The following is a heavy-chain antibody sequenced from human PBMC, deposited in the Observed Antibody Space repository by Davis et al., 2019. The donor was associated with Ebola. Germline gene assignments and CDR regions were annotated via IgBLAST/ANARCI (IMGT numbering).Heavy chain of an antibody. CDR2: LSGSGGTI. D-gene: IGHD3-22*01. V-gene: IGHV3-23*01. CDR1: GFNFRNYA. CDR3: AKASMIVVINYFDY. J-gene: IGHJ4*02. Sequence: PGGSLRLSCVASGFNFRNYAMSWVRQAPGKGPEWVSGLSGSGGTINYADSVKGRFTISRDNAKNSLYLQMNSLRAEDTALYYCAKASMIVVINYFDYWGQGTLVTVSS.